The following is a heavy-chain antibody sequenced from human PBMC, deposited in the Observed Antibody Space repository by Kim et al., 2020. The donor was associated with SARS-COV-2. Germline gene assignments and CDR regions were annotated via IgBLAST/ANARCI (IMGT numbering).Heavy chain of an antibody. V-gene: IGHV1-2*04. J-gene: IGHJ6*02. CDR1: GYTFTGYY. D-gene: IGHD2-21*02. CDR2: INPNSGGT. Sequence: ASVKVSCKASGYTFTGYYMHWVRQAPGQGLEWMGWINPNSGGTNYAQKFQGWVTMTRDTSISTAYMELSRLRSDDTAVYYCARAEEIPSCGGDCYPDYYYYYGMDVWGQGTTVTVSS. CDR3: ARAEEIPSCGGDCYPDYYYYYGMDV.